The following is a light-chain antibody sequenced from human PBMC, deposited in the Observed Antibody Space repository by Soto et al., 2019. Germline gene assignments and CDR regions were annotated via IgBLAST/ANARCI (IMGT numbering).Light chain of an antibody. CDR3: LGSYSGARLVV. CDR2: DTS. Sequence: QAVVTQEPSLTVSPGGTVTLTCGSSTGAVTSGHYPYWFQQKPGQAPRTLIYDTSNKHSWTPARFSGSLLGGKAALTLAGAQVEYEAEYYCLGSYSGARLVVFGGGTKLTVL. CDR1: TGAVTSGHY. V-gene: IGLV7-46*01. J-gene: IGLJ2*01.